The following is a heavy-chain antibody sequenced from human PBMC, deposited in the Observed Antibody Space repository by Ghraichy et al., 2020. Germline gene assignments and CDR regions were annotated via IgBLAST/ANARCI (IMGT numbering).Heavy chain of an antibody. D-gene: IGHD3-22*01. CDR2: INSDGSST. CDR3: ATIVVVMDY. J-gene: IGHJ4*02. V-gene: IGHV3-74*01. Sequence: LSLTCAASGFTFSSYWMHWVRQAPGKGLVWVSRINSDGSSTSYADSVKGRFTISRDNAKNTLYLQMNSLRAEDTAVYYCATIVVVMDYWGQGTLVTVSS. CDR1: GFTFSSYW.